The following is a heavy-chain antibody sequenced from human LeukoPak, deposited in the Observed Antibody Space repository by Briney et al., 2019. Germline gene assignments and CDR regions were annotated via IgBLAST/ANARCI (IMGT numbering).Heavy chain of an antibody. CDR3: ARDLYPGGPGDN. V-gene: IGHV3-48*04. CDR2: ISSTGGTT. J-gene: IGHJ4*02. D-gene: IGHD5/OR15-5a*01. CDR1: GITFSSYG. Sequence: PGGSLRLSCAASGITFSSYGMSWVRQAPGKGLEWVSSISSTGGTTYYADSVKGRFTISRDNAKNSLYLQMNSLRAEDTAVYYCARDLYPGGPGDNWGQGTLVTVSS.